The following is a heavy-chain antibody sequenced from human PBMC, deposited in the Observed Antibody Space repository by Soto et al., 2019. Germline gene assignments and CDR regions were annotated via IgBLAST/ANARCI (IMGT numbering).Heavy chain of an antibody. Sequence: QVQLQQWGAGLLKPSETLSLTCTVNGGSLTGYYWSWIRQPPGKGLEWIGEVTDGGSTNYSPSLRGRVSISADTSKNHFPLRLNSVTAADTAVYFCARGQEGIVATPWDQGALVTVSS. CDR2: VTDGGST. CDR1: GGSLTGYY. V-gene: IGHV4-34*01. J-gene: IGHJ5*02. CDR3: ARGQEGIVATP. D-gene: IGHD5-12*01.